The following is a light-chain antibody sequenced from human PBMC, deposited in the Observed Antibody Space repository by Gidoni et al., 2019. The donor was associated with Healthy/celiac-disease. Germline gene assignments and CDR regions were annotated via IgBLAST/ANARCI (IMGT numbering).Light chain of an antibody. J-gene: IGKJ3*01. CDR1: QGISSA. CDR3: QQFNSYPFT. V-gene: IGKV1-13*02. CDR2: DAS. Sequence: ALQFTQSPSSLSASVGDRVTITCRASQGISSALAWYQQKPGKAPKLLIYDASSLESGVPSRFSGSGSGTDFTLTISSLQPEDFATYYGQQFNSYPFTFGPGTKVDIK.